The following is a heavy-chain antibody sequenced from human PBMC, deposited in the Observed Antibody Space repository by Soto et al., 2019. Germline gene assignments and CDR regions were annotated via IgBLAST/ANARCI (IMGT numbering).Heavy chain of an antibody. CDR3: AREGGESSDGLYYFDS. D-gene: IGHD3-16*01. J-gene: IGHJ4*02. V-gene: IGHV4-34*01. CDR2: IYYSGNT. CDR1: GGSFSGYS. Sequence: SETLSLTCAVYGGSFSGYSWTWIRQPPAKGLEWIGEIYYSGNTDYNPSLQSRLAISIDTSKNQFSLKLSSVTAADTAVYFCAREGGESSDGLYYFDSWGQGSMVTVSS.